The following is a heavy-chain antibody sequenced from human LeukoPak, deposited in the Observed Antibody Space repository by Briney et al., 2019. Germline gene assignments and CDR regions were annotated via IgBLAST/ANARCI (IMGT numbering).Heavy chain of an antibody. D-gene: IGHD5-24*01. CDR1: GGSISSYY. V-gene: IGHV4-34*01. J-gene: IGHJ4*02. Sequence: SETLSLTCTVSGGSISSYYWSWIRQPPGKGLEWIGEINHSGSTNYNPSLKSRVTISVDTSKNQFSLKLSSVTAADTAVYYCATRDGYTDYYFDYWGQGTLVTVSS. CDR3: ATRDGYTDYYFDY. CDR2: INHSGST.